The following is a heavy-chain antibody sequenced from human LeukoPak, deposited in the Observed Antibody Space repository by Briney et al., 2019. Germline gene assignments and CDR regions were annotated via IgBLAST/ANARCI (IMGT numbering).Heavy chain of an antibody. CDR3: ARHGSVSSGALV. V-gene: IGHV4-59*08. J-gene: IGHJ4*02. Sequence: SETLSLTCTVSGGSISSYYWSWIRQPPGKGLEWIGYIFYSGSTNYNPSLKSRVTISVDTSKNQFSLKLSSVTAADTAVYSCARHGSVSSGALVWGQGTLVTVSS. D-gene: IGHD3-22*01. CDR1: GGSISSYY. CDR2: IFYSGST.